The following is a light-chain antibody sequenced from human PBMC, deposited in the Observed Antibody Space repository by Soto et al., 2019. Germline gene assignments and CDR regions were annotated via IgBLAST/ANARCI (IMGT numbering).Light chain of an antibody. Sequence: ILMTQSPATLSVSPGERATLSSRASQSVSNNLAWYQQKPGQAPRILIYDASTRATGIPARFSGSGSGTEFTLTISGLQSEDFAVYYCQQYNNWPPWTFGQGTKVEIK. V-gene: IGKV3-15*01. CDR1: QSVSNN. J-gene: IGKJ1*01. CDR3: QQYNNWPPWT. CDR2: DAS.